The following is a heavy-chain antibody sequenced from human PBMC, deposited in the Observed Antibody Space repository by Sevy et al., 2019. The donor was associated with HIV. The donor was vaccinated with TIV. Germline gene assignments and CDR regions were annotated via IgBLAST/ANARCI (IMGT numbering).Heavy chain of an antibody. CDR2: IYSGGSI. Sequence: GGSLRLSCAASGFIVSSNYMSWVRQAPGKGLEWVSVIYSGGSIYYADSVKGRFTISRDNSKNTLYLQMNSLRAEDTAVYYCVRGEETREYIYGRASYYFNNWGQGTLVTVSS. CDR1: GFIVSSNY. J-gene: IGHJ4*02. D-gene: IGHD3-22*01. CDR3: VRGEETREYIYGRASYYFNN. V-gene: IGHV3-53*01.